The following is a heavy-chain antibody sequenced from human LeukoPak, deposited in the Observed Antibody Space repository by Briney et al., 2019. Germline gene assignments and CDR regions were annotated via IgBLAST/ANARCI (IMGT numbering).Heavy chain of an antibody. D-gene: IGHD1-26*01. Sequence: GGSLRLSCAASGFTFSSYSMNWVRQAPGKGLEWVSSISSSSSYIYYADSVKGRFTISRDNAKNSLYLQMNSLRAEDTAVYYCARARKYSGGYFVYWGQGTLVTVSS. CDR3: ARARKYSGGYFVY. J-gene: IGHJ4*02. CDR1: GFTFSSYS. CDR2: ISSSSSYI. V-gene: IGHV3-21*01.